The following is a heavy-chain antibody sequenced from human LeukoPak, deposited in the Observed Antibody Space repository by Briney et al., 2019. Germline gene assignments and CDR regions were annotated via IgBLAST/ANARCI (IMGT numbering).Heavy chain of an antibody. Sequence: PSETLSLTCNVSGDSLSSGDYYWRWLRQPPGQGGEGIGYIYYSGSTYYNPSLKSRVTISVDTSKNQFSLELSSVTAADTAVYFCARDRDGYNFIDYWGQGTLVTVSS. CDR1: GDSLSSGDYY. CDR3: ARDRDGYNFIDY. V-gene: IGHV4-30-4*08. D-gene: IGHD5-24*01. J-gene: IGHJ4*02. CDR2: IYYSGST.